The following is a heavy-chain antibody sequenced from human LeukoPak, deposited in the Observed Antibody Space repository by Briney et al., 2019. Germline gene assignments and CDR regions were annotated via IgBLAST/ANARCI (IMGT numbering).Heavy chain of an antibody. CDR3: ARPYDSSGYYYY. CDR2: IIPIFGTA. D-gene: IGHD3-22*01. CDR1: GVTFSSYA. Sequence: SVKVSCKASGVTFSSYAISWVRQAPGQGLEWMGGIIPIFGTANYAQKFQGRVTITADESTSTAYMELSSLRSEDTAVYYCARPYDSSGYYYYWGQGTLVTVSS. V-gene: IGHV1-69*01. J-gene: IGHJ4*02.